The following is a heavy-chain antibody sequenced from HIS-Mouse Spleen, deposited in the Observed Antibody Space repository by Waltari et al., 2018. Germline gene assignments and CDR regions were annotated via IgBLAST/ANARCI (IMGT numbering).Heavy chain of an antibody. D-gene: IGHD6-13*01. CDR1: GGPISSSRYS. CDR3: AREIPYSSSWYDWYFDL. CDR2: IYYSGST. J-gene: IGHJ2*01. Sequence: QLQLQESGPGLVKPPETLSLTCTVSGGPISSSRYSWGRVRQPPGKGLEWIGSIYYSGSTYYNPSLKSRVTISVDTSKNQFSLKLSSVTAADTAVYYCAREIPYSSSWYDWYFDLWGRGTLVTVSS. V-gene: IGHV4-39*07.